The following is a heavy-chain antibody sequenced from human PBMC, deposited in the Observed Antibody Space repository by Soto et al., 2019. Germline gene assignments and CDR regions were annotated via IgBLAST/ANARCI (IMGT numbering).Heavy chain of an antibody. CDR2: IIPILGIA. D-gene: IGHD2-2*01. CDR1: GGTFSSYT. V-gene: IGHV1-69*02. Sequence: QVQLVQSGAEVKKPGSSVKVSCKASGGTFSSYTISWVRQAPGQGLEWMGRIIPILGIANYAQKFQGRVTITSDKSTRTAYMEMSRLRAVDTAVYYCDSDIVVVPAGDDAFDIWGQGTMVTVSS. CDR3: DSDIVVVPAGDDAFDI. J-gene: IGHJ3*02.